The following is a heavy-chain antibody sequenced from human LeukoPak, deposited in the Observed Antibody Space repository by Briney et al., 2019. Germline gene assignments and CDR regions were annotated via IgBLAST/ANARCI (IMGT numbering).Heavy chain of an antibody. D-gene: IGHD2/OR15-2a*01. Sequence: ASVKVSCKASGYTFTSYDINWVRQATGQGLEWMGWMNPNSGNTGYAQKFQGRVTMTRNTSISTAYMELSSLRSEDTAVYYCAIIVHYYYYMDVWGKGTTVTISS. CDR3: AIIVHYYYYMDV. J-gene: IGHJ6*03. V-gene: IGHV1-8*01. CDR1: GYTFTSYD. CDR2: MNPNSGNT.